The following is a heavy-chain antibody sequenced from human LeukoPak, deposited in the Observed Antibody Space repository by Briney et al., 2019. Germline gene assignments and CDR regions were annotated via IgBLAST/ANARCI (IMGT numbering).Heavy chain of an antibody. CDR1: GYTFTSYG. CDR2: ISAYNGNT. Sequence: GASVTVSCKASGYTFTSYGISWVRQAPGQGLEWMGWISAYNGNTNYAQKLQGRVTMTTDTSTSTAYMELRSLRSDDTAVYYCARVYYDFWSGYYPYYFDYWGQGTLVTVSP. CDR3: ARVYYDFWSGYYPYYFDY. J-gene: IGHJ4*02. V-gene: IGHV1-18*01. D-gene: IGHD3-3*01.